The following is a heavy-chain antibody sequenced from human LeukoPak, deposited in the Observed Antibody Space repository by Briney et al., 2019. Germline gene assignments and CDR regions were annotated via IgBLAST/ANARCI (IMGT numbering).Heavy chain of an antibody. V-gene: IGHV1-46*01. D-gene: IGHD3-3*01. CDR1: RYTFTSYY. CDR3: ARDKRDYDFWSGYYYFDY. J-gene: IGHJ4*02. Sequence: ASVKVSCKASRYTFTSYYMDWVRQAPGQGLEWMGISNPSGGSTSYAQKFQGRVTMTRDMSTSTVYMELSSLRSEDTAVYYCARDKRDYDFWSGYYYFDYWGQGTLVTVSS. CDR2: SNPSGGST.